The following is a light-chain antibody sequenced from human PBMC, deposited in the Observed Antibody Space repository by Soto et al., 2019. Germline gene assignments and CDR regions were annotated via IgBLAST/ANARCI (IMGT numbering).Light chain of an antibody. Sequence: QSVVTQPGSVSGSPGQSITFSCTGTSSDVGGYNYVSWYQQHPGKAPKLMIYDVSNRPSGVSNRFSGSKSGNTASLTISGLQAEDEADYYCSSYTSSSTLYVFGTGTKVTVL. CDR3: SSYTSSSTLYV. J-gene: IGLJ1*01. V-gene: IGLV2-14*01. CDR2: DVS. CDR1: SSDVGGYNY.